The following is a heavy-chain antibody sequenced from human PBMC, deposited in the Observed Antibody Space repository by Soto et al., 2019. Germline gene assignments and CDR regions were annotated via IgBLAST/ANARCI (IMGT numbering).Heavy chain of an antibody. D-gene: IGHD3-22*01. CDR1: GGSISSYY. CDR2: IYYSGST. Sequence: PSETLSLTCTVSGGSISSYYWSWIRQPPGKGLEWIGYIYYSGSTNYNPSLKSRVTISVDTSKNQFSLKLSSVTAADTAVYYCARGKYYYDSSGYFRYYFDYWGQGTLVTVSS. J-gene: IGHJ4*02. CDR3: ARGKYYYDSSGYFRYYFDY. V-gene: IGHV4-59*01.